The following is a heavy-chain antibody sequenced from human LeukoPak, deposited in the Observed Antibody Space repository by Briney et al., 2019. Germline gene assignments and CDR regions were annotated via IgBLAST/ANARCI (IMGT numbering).Heavy chain of an antibody. CDR1: GFTFSTYG. Sequence: PGGSLRLSCAASGFTFSTYGMNWVRQAPGKGLEWVSGVGPTGTQTYYAESVKGRFAISRDNSKNILYLQINTLRAEDTAVYYCARDRAWIQFWSWGQGTLVTVSS. CDR2: VGPTGTQT. D-gene: IGHD5-18*01. CDR3: ARDRAWIQFWS. J-gene: IGHJ1*01. V-gene: IGHV3-23*01.